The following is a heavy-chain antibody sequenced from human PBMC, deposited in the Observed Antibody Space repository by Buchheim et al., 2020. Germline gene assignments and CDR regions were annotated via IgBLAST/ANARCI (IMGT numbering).Heavy chain of an antibody. D-gene: IGHD3-3*01. V-gene: IGHV3-7*01. CDR2: IKQDGSEK. CDR1: GFTFSSYW. Sequence: EVLLLESGGGLVQPGGSLRLSCAASGFTFSSYWMSWVRQAPGKGLEWVANIKQDGSEKYYVDSVKGRFTISRDNAKNSLYLQMNSLRAEDTAVYYCARDLGYYDFWSADYYYGMDVWGQGTT. CDR3: ARDLGYYDFWSADYYYGMDV. J-gene: IGHJ6*02.